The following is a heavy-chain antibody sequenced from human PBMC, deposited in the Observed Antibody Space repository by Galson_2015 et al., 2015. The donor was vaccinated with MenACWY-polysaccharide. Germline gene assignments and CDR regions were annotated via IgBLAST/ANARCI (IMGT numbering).Heavy chain of an antibody. V-gene: IGHV3-23*01. Sequence: SLRLSCAASGFTFTSYAMSWVRQAPGKGLEWVSAIRSSGANTYYADSVKGRFTISRDNSKNTLYLQMNSLRAEDTAVYYCAKDSSDFWSVAASFDPWGQGTLVTVSS. J-gene: IGHJ5*02. CDR3: AKDSSDFWSVAASFDP. CDR2: IRSSGANT. CDR1: GFTFTSYA. D-gene: IGHD3-3*01.